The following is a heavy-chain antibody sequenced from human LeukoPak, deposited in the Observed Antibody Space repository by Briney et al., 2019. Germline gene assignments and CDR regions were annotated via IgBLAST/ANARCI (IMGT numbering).Heavy chain of an antibody. CDR2: ISYDGSNK. J-gene: IGHJ4*02. CDR1: GFTFSSYG. CDR3: AKDLTRIVVVITYYFDY. V-gene: IGHV3-30*18. Sequence: GGSLRLSCAASGFTFSSYGMHWVCQAPGKGLEWVAVISYDGSNKYYADSVKGRFTISRDNSKNTLYLQMNSLRAEDTAVYYCAKDLTRIVVVITYYFDYWGQGTLVTVSS. D-gene: IGHD3-22*01.